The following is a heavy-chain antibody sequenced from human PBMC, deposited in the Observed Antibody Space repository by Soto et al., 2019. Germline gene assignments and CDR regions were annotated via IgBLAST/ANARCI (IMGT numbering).Heavy chain of an antibody. CDR3: ARGVGWVPYYGMDV. V-gene: IGHV4-31*01. J-gene: IGHJ6*02. CDR1: GGSISSGGYY. CDR2: IYYSGST. Sequence: QVQLQESGPGLVKPSQTLSLTCTVSGGSISSGGYYWSWIRQHPGKGLEWIGYIYYSGSTYYNPSLPGHVTKSVDTSKHQFSLKLSSVTAADTAVYYCARGVGWVPYYGMDVWGQGTTVTVSS. D-gene: IGHD1-26*01.